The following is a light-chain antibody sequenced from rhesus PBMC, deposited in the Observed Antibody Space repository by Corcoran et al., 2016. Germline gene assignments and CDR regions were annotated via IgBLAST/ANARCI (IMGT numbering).Light chain of an antibody. J-gene: IGKJ2*01. CDR1: KGINKE. CDR2: AAS. Sequence: DIQMTQSPSSLSASVGDRVTVTCRASKGINKELSWYQKHPGKAPTILIYAASSLQKGVSSRFSGSGSGTDYTLTISSLQPEDVATYYCLQDYTTPYSFGQGTKVEIK. CDR3: LQDYTTPYS. V-gene: IGKV1-94*01.